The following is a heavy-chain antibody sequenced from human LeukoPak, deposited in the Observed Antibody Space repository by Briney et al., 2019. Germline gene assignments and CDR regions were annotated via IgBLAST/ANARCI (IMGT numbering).Heavy chain of an antibody. CDR3: AKTPWGYYDVGWEGYYGMDV. CDR1: GFTFSNYG. D-gene: IGHD3-22*01. Sequence: QPGGSLRLSCAASGFTFSNYGIQWVRQAPGKGLEWVTVISHDGSNKYYVDSVKGRFTISRDNSKNTLFLQMNSLRAEDTAVYYCAKTPWGYYDVGWEGYYGMDVWGQGTTVTVSS. V-gene: IGHV3-30*18. J-gene: IGHJ6*02. CDR2: ISHDGSNK.